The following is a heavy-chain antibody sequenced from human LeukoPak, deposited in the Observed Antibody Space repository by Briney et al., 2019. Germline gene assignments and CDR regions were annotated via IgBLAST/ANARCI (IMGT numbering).Heavy chain of an antibody. D-gene: IGHD5-24*01. CDR3: VKDDGWVQYAN. Sequence: GGSLRLSCATSGFIFSHHGMNWVRQAPGKGLEWVSGIRADAVTTYHADSVKGRFIISRDNSKNTVYLQMNSLSAEDAAVYYCVKDDGWVQYANWGQGTLVTVSS. V-gene: IGHV3-23*01. CDR2: IRADAVTT. J-gene: IGHJ4*02. CDR1: GFIFSHHG.